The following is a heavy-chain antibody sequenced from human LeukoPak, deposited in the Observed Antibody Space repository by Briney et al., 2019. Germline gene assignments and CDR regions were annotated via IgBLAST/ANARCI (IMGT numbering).Heavy chain of an antibody. V-gene: IGHV3-23*01. Sequence: GGSLRLSCAASGFTFSSYGMSWVRQAPGKGLEWVSAISGSGGSTYYADSVKGRFTISRDNAKNSLYLQMNSLRAEDTAVYYCAREPYYYDSSGYTFDYWGQGTLVTVSS. J-gene: IGHJ4*02. D-gene: IGHD3-22*01. CDR3: AREPYYYDSSGYTFDY. CDR2: ISGSGGST. CDR1: GFTFSSYG.